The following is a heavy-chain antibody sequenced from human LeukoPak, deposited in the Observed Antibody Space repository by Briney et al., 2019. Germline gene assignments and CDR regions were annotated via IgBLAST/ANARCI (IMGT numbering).Heavy chain of an antibody. Sequence: PGGSLRLSCAASGFTFSSYSMNWVRQAPGKGLEWVSSISSSSSYIYYADSVKGRFTISRDNAKNSLYLQMNSLRAEDTAVYCCARGAITMVRGAPFDYWGQGTLVTVSS. J-gene: IGHJ4*02. CDR1: GFTFSSYS. V-gene: IGHV3-21*01. CDR3: ARGAITMVRGAPFDY. D-gene: IGHD3-10*01. CDR2: ISSSSSYI.